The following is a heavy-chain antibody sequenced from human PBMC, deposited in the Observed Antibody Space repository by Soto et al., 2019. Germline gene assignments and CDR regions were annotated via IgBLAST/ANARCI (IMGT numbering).Heavy chain of an antibody. J-gene: IGHJ5*02. D-gene: IGHD3-3*01. Sequence: QVQLQESGPGLVKPSETLSLTCTVTGGSISPYYWNWIRQPPGKGLEWIGPVHYSGKINYNPSLMSRVTSSVDTSTNQFSMRLRSVSSADAAVYYCARAQSCECHNWFAPWGEGTLVTVFS. CDR1: GGSISPYY. CDR2: VHYSGKI. V-gene: IGHV4-59*01. CDR3: ARAQSCECHNWFAP.